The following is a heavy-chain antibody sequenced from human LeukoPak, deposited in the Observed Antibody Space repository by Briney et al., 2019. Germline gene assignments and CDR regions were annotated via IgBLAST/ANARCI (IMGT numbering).Heavy chain of an antibody. Sequence: GGSLRLSCAASGFTFSSYSMNWVRQAPGKGLEWVSYICSSSSTIYYADSVKGRFTISRDNAKNSLYLQLNSLRAEDTAVYYCARDLENTAMAYGGYYFDYWGQGTLVTVSS. CDR2: ICSSSSTI. CDR1: GFTFSSYS. CDR3: ARDLENTAMAYGGYYFDY. D-gene: IGHD5-18*01. J-gene: IGHJ4*02. V-gene: IGHV3-48*01.